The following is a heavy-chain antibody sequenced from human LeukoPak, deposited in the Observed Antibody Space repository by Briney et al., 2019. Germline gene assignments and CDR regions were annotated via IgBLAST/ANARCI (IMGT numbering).Heavy chain of an antibody. CDR2: INPNSGGT. J-gene: IGHJ4*02. CDR3: ARVGIGHSGYGPLDY. CDR1: GYTFTGYY. V-gene: IGHV1-2*02. Sequence: ASVKVSCKASGYTFTGYYMHWVRQAPGQGLEWMGWINPNSGGTNYAQKFQGRVTMTRDTSISTAYMELSRLRSDDTAVYYCARVGIGHSGYGPLDYWGQGTLVTVSS. D-gene: IGHD5-12*01.